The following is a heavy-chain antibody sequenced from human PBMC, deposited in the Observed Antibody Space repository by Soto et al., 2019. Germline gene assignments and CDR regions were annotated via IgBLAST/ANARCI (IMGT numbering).Heavy chain of an antibody. CDR3: ATDRALAATGLAWFDS. CDR2: FYHSGAT. D-gene: IGHD6-19*01. V-gene: IGHV4-4*02. Sequence: QVRLQESGPGLVQPSGTLSLTCTVSNGSINSRNWWSWVRQSPQIGLEYIGEFYHSGATNYNPSLRRRVTISLADSKNEFALRIGSVTAADTAVYYCATDRALAATGLAWFDSWGQGIRVTVSS. CDR1: NGSINSRNW. J-gene: IGHJ5*01.